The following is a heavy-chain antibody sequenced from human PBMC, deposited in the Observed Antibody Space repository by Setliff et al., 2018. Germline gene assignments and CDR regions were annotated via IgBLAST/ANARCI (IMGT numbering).Heavy chain of an antibody. Sequence: LRETLSLTCAVYGGSFSGYYWSWIRQPPGKGLEWIGKINHSGSTNYNPSLKSRVTISVDTSKNQFSLKLSSVTAADTAVYYCARKYNFWSGELDYWGQGTLVTVSS. CDR2: INHSGST. D-gene: IGHD3-3*01. CDR1: GGSFSGYY. CDR3: ARKYNFWSGELDY. J-gene: IGHJ4*02. V-gene: IGHV4-34*01.